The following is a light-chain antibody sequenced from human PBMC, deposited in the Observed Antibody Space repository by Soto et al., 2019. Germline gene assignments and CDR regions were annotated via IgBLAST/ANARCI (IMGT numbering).Light chain of an antibody. CDR2: EVS. CDR3: SSYTSRHVV. CDR1: SSDVGGYNY. V-gene: IGLV2-14*01. J-gene: IGLJ2*01. Sequence: QSALTQPASVSGSPGQSITISCTGTSSDVGGYNYVSWYQQFPGKAPKLMIYEVSNRPSGVSNRFSGSKSGNTASLTISGLQAEDEADYYCSSYTSRHVVFGGGTKLTVL.